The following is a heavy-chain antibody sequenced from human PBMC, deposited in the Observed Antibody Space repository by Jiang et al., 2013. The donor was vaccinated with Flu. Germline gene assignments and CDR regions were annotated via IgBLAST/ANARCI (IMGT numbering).Heavy chain of an antibody. J-gene: IGHJ4*02. CDR1: GGSISSSSYY. Sequence: GPGLVKPSETLSLTCTVSGGSISSSSYYWGWIRQPPGKGLEWIGSIYYSGSTYYNPSLKSRVTISVDTSKNQFSLKLSSVTAADTAVYYCARRWTYFDYWGQGNPGHRLL. D-gene: IGHD3/OR15-3a*01. CDR3: ARRWTYFDY. CDR2: IYYSGST. V-gene: IGHV4-39*01.